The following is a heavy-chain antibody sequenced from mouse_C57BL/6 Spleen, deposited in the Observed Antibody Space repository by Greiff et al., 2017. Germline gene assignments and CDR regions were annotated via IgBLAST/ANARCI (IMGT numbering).Heavy chain of an antibody. D-gene: IGHD2-4*01. CDR3: ARGRLRREAWFAY. J-gene: IGHJ3*01. CDR2: IYPSDSET. Sequence: QVQLQQPGAELVRPGSSVKLSCKASGYTFTSYWMDWVKQRPGQGLEWIGNIYPSDSETHYNQKFKDKATLTVDQSSSTAYMQLSSLTSEDSAVYYCARGRLRREAWFAYWGQGTLVTVSA. CDR1: GYTFTSYW. V-gene: IGHV1-61*01.